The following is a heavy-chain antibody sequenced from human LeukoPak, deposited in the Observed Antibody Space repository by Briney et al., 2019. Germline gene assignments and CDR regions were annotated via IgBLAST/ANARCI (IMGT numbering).Heavy chain of an antibody. CDR2: IWNDGSNQ. CDR1: QFTFSHYG. Sequence: PGKSLTLSCVASQFTFSHYGMRWVRQAPGKGLEWVAAIWNDGSNQYYADSVKGRFTISRDNSQNTVYLQMNSLRAGDTAVYYCAKDAQRGFDYSNSLEYWGQGTLVTVSS. V-gene: IGHV3-33*06. D-gene: IGHD4-11*01. J-gene: IGHJ4*02. CDR3: AKDAQRGFDYSNSLEY.